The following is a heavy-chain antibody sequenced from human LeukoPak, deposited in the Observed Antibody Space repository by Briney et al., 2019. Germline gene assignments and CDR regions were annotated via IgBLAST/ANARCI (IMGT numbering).Heavy chain of an antibody. CDR1: GYSFTSYW. Sequence: GESLKISCKGSGYSFTSYWIGWVRQMPGKGLEWMGIIYPGDSHTRYSPSFQGQVTISADKSISTAYLQWSSLKASDTAMYYCARQGLTYYDFWSGPNNWFDPWGQGTLVTVSS. D-gene: IGHD3-3*01. V-gene: IGHV5-51*01. CDR3: ARQGLTYYDFWSGPNNWFDP. CDR2: IYPGDSHT. J-gene: IGHJ5*02.